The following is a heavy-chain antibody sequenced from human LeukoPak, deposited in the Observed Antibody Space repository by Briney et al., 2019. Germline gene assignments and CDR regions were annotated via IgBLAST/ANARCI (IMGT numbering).Heavy chain of an antibody. D-gene: IGHD6-6*01. J-gene: IGHJ4*02. CDR1: GYTFTSYY. V-gene: IGHV1-46*01. Sequence: VASVKVSCKASGYTFTSYYMHWVRQAPGQGLEWMGIINPSGGSTSYAQKFQGRVTMTRDTSTSTVYMELSSLRSEDTAVYYCARGPSIAARPYYFDYWGQGTLVTVSS. CDR3: ARGPSIAARPYYFDY. CDR2: INPSGGST.